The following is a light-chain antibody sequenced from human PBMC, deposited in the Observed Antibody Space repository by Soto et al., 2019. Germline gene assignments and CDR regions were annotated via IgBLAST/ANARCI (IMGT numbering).Light chain of an antibody. V-gene: IGKV3-20*01. CDR2: GAS. J-gene: IGKJ5*01. Sequence: EIGLTQSPGTLSLSPGERATLSCRASQSVSSSYLAWYQQKPGQAPRLLIYGASSRATGIPDRFSGSGSGTDFTVTISRLEPEDFAVYYCQQYGSPITFGQGTRLEIK. CDR1: QSVSSSY. CDR3: QQYGSPIT.